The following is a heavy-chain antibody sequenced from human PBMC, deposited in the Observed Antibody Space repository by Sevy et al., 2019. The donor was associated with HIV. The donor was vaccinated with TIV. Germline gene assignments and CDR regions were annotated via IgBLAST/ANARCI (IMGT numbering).Heavy chain of an antibody. CDR3: ARALDYYDSGGYSY. J-gene: IGHJ4*02. V-gene: IGHV3-21*01. CDR2: ISSASSYI. D-gene: IGHD3-22*01. Sequence: GGSLRLSCVASGFIFSNYDMNWVRQAPGKGLEWVSSISSASSYIYYADSVKGRFTVSRDNAKDSLYLQMHSLRAEDTATYYCARALDYYDSGGYSYWGLGTLVTDSS. CDR1: GFIFSNYD.